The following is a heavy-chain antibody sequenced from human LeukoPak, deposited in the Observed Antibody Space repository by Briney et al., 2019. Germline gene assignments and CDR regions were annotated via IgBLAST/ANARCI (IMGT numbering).Heavy chain of an antibody. J-gene: IGHJ3*02. CDR1: GFTFSSYA. D-gene: IGHD6-19*01. CDR3: AKTWLVYGNDAFDI. Sequence: DPGGSLRLSCASSGFTFSSYAMSWVRQAPGKGLEWVSAISGSGGSTYYADSVKGRFTISRDNSKNTLYLQMNSLRADDTATYYCAKTWLVYGNDAFDIWGQGTMVTVSS. V-gene: IGHV3-23*01. CDR2: ISGSGGST.